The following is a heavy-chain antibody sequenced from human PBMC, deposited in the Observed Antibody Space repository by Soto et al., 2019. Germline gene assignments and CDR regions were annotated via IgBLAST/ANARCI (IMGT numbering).Heavy chain of an antibody. CDR2: TYYRSKWYN. V-gene: IGHV6-1*01. CDR3: ARDGVVFGAFDI. Sequence: SQTLSLTCAISGDSGSSNSAAWNWIRQSPSRGLEWLGRTYYRSKWYNDYAVSMKSRITINPDTSKNQFSLQLSSVTPEDTAVYYCARDGVVFGAFDIWGQGTMVTVSS. CDR1: GDSGSSNSAA. J-gene: IGHJ3*02. D-gene: IGHD3-3*01.